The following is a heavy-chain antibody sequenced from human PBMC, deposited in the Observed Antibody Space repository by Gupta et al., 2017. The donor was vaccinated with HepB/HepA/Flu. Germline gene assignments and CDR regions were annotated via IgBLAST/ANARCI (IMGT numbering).Heavy chain of an antibody. V-gene: IGHV3-9*01. CDR2: ITWKRGRK. CDR3: VKDIGVSLRSYYYFGLDG. D-gene: IGHD5/OR15-5a*01. CDR1: VFTFDDYG. Sequence: VQLVESGGCSLQPGRSLRLSCLVSVFTFDDYGMHWVRPSPGKGLGWGASITWKRGRKRYADSVKGRCSISQDTSKRSLYWPMNSLRGDATAGEYWVKDIGVSLRSYYYFGLDGGGHGTTVTVSS. J-gene: IGHJ6*02.